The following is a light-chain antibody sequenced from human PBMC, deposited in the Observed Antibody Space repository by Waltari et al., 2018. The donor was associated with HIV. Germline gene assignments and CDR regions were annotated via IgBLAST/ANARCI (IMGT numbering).Light chain of an antibody. CDR2: RND. Sequence: SVVTQPPSASGTPGQRVTISCSGNTSNTGSNSVFWYQHLPGTAPKLLIHRNDQWPSGVPDRFSGSTSGTSASLAISGLRSEDEADYYCVTWDDSLRGVVFGGGTKVAVL. V-gene: IGLV1-47*01. CDR1: TSNTGSNS. CDR3: VTWDDSLRGVV. J-gene: IGLJ2*01.